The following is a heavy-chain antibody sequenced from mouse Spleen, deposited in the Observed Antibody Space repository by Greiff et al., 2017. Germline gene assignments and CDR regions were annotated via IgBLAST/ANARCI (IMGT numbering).Heavy chain of an antibody. CDR3: ARSGGNHGDYAMDY. D-gene: IGHD2-1*01. CDR1: GYTFTSYW. V-gene: IGHV1-50*01. Sequence: QVQLQQPGAELVKPGASVKLSCKASGYTFTSYWMQWVKQRPGQGLEWIGEIDPSDSYTNYNQKFKGKATLTVDTSSSTAYMQLSSLTSEDSAVYYCARSGGNHGDYAMDYWGQGTSVTVSS. CDR2: IDPSDSYT. J-gene: IGHJ4*01.